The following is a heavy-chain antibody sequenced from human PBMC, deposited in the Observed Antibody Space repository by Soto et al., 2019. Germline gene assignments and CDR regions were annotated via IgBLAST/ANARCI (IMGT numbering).Heavy chain of an antibody. V-gene: IGHV3-73*02. J-gene: IGHJ6*02. CDR2: IRSKANSYAT. Sequence: EVQLVESGGGLVQPGGSLKLSCAASGLTFSGSAIHWVRQASGKGLEWVGRIRSKANSYATAYAASVKGRFTISRDDSKNTAYLQMNRLKTEDTAVYYCTRIGAYLYNYYGMDVWGQGTTVTVSS. D-gene: IGHD1-26*01. CDR3: TRIGAYLYNYYGMDV. CDR1: GLTFSGSA.